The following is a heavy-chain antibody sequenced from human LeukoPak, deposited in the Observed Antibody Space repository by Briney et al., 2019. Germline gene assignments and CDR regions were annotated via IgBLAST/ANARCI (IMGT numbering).Heavy chain of an antibody. CDR1: GYSISSGYY. D-gene: IGHD3-3*01. Sequence: PSETLSLTCTVSGYSISSGYYWGWIRQPPGKGLEWIGSIYHSGSTYYNPSLKSRVTISVDTSKNQFSLKLSSVTAADTAVYYCARRYYDFWSGRFDYWGQGTLVTVSS. CDR2: IYHSGST. CDR3: ARRYYDFWSGRFDY. J-gene: IGHJ4*02. V-gene: IGHV4-38-2*02.